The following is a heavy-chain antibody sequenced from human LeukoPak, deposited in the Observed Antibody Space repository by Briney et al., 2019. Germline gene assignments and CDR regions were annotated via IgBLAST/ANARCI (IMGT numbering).Heavy chain of an antibody. CDR1: GYIFTGYY. Sequence: ASVKVSCKASGYIFTGYYMHWVRQAPGQGLEWMGWINPNSGGADYAQKFQGRVTMTRDTSISTVYMTLSSLRSDDTAVYYCAARATLSNWGQGTLVTVSS. CDR2: INPNSGGA. V-gene: IGHV1-2*02. CDR3: AARATLSN. D-gene: IGHD1-26*01. J-gene: IGHJ4*02.